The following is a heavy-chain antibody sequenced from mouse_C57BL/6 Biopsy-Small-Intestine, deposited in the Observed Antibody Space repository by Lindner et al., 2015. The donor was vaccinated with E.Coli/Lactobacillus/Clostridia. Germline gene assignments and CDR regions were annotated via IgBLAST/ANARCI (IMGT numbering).Heavy chain of an antibody. CDR2: IDPSGGST. CDR1: GYTFTTYY. J-gene: IGHJ2*01. CDR3: ARDLIMVGGNWVFDY. Sequence: SVKVSCKASGYTFTTYYMHWLRQAPGQGLEWMGWIDPSGGSTTYAQKFQDRVTMTRDTSINTDYMQLSGLRSDDTAVYYCARDLIMVGGNWVFDYWGQGTLVTVSS. D-gene: IGHD4-1*01. V-gene: IGHV1-64*01.